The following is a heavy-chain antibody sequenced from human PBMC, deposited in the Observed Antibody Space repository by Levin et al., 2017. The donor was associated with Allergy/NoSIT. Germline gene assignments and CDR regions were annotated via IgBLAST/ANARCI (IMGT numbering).Heavy chain of an antibody. D-gene: IGHD6-13*01. Sequence: GESLKISCKVSGYTLTELSMHWVRQAPGKGLEWMGGFDPEDGETIYAQKFQGRVTMTEDTSTDTAYMELSSLRSEDTAVYYCATDPIGWQQLERGTSLGYWGQGTLVTVSS. CDR3: ATDPIGWQQLERGTSLGY. CDR2: FDPEDGET. CDR1: GYTLTELS. V-gene: IGHV1-24*01. J-gene: IGHJ4*02.